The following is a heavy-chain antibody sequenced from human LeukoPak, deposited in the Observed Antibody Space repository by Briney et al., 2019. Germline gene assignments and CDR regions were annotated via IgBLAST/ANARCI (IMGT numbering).Heavy chain of an antibody. CDR2: IYYSGST. CDR1: GGSISSSSYY. J-gene: IGHJ4*02. D-gene: IGHD3-3*01. CDR3: ASQTSGYLYYFDY. V-gene: IGHV4-39*07. Sequence: SQTLSLTCTVSGGSISSSSYYWGWIRQPPGKGLEWIGSIYYSGSTYYNPSLKSRVTISVDRSKNQFSLKLSSVTAADTAVYYCASQTSGYLYYFDYWGQGTLVTVSS.